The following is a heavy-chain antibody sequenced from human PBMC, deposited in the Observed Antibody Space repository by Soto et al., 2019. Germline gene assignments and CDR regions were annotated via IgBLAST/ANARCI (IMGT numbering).Heavy chain of an antibody. Sequence: GGSLRLSCAAPGFTFSSYWMSWVRQAPGKGLEWVANIKQDGSEKYYVDSVKGRFTISRDNAKNSLYLQMNSLRAEDTAVYYCARVRGSGGTSWFDPWGQGTLVTVSS. D-gene: IGHD1-1*01. CDR3: ARVRGSGGTSWFDP. V-gene: IGHV3-7*01. CDR2: IKQDGSEK. J-gene: IGHJ5*02. CDR1: GFTFSSYW.